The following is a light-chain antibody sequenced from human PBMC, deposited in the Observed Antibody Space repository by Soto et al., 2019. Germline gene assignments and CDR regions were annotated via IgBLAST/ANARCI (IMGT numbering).Light chain of an antibody. CDR2: DVS. V-gene: IGLV2-14*01. CDR1: SRNVGGYNY. CDR3: GSYTSXSTLYV. Sequence: QSALTQPASVSGSPGQSITISCTGTSRNVGGYNYVSWYQQHPGKAPKIMIYDVSNRPSGVSNRCFGSKSGNTASLSISGLQAEDEADYYCGSYTSXSTLYVFGTGTKVTVL. J-gene: IGLJ1*01.